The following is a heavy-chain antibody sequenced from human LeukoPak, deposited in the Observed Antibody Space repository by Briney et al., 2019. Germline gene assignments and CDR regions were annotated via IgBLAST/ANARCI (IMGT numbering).Heavy chain of an antibody. D-gene: IGHD6-19*01. J-gene: IGHJ5*02. CDR2: ISSSSSYI. CDR3: ASHFRAVAASP. Sequence: GGSLRLSCAASGFTFSSYEMNWVRQAPGKGLEWVSSISSSSSYIYYADSVKGRFTISRDNAKNSLYLQMNSLRAEDTAVYYCASHFRAVAASPWGQGTLVTASS. V-gene: IGHV3-21*01. CDR1: GFTFSSYE.